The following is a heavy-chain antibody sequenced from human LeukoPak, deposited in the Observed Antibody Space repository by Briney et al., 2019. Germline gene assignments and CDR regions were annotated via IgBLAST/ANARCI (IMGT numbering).Heavy chain of an antibody. V-gene: IGHV3-30*02. Sequence: GGSLRLSCAASGFTFSSYGMHWVRQAPGKGLEWVAFIRYDGSNKYYADSVKGRFTISRDNSKNTLYLQMNSLRAEDTAVYHCAKDGVKGSSWYYYYYYMDVWGKGTTVTVSS. CDR1: GFTFSSYG. J-gene: IGHJ6*03. CDR3: AKDGVKGSSWYYYYYYMDV. CDR2: IRYDGSNK. D-gene: IGHD6-13*01.